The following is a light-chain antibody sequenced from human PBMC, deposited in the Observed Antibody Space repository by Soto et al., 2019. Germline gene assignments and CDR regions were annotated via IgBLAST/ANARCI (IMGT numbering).Light chain of an antibody. CDR1: QSVRSN. J-gene: IGKJ1*01. CDR3: LQHNSYPRT. Sequence: VVMTQSPATLSVSPGERVTLSCRASQSVRSNLAWYQQKPGQSPRLLIYGASTRATGIPARFSGSGSGTEFTLTISSLQPEDFATYFCLQHNSYPRTFGQGTKVDI. CDR2: GAS. V-gene: IGKV3-15*01.